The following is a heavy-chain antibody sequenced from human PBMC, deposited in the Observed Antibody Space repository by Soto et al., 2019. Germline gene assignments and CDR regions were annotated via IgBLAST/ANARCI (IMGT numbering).Heavy chain of an antibody. V-gene: IGHV1-3*01. D-gene: IGHD1-7*01. CDR3: ARDRWKYVSGWFDP. CDR1: GYTFTSYV. CDR2: INAGNGNT. J-gene: IGHJ5*02. Sequence: GASVKVSCKASGYTFTSYVIHWVRQAPGQRLEWMGWINAGNGNTKYSQKFQGRVTITRDTSASTAYMELSSLKSEDTAVYYCARDRWKYVSGWFDPWGQGTLVTVSS.